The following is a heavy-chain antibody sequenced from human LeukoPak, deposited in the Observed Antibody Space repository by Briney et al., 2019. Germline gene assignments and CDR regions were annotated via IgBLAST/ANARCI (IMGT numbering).Heavy chain of an antibody. V-gene: IGHV3-23*01. CDR3: ARAAYDSNGYTANHDY. CDR2: ISSGGGST. J-gene: IGHJ4*02. D-gene: IGHD3-22*01. Sequence: GGSLRLSCATSGLTFSGYAMSWVRQAPGKGLEWVSEISSGGGSTYYADSVKGRFTISRDNSKNTLHLEMNNLKAEDTAVYFCARAAYDSNGYTANHDYWGQGTLVTVSS. CDR1: GLTFSGYA.